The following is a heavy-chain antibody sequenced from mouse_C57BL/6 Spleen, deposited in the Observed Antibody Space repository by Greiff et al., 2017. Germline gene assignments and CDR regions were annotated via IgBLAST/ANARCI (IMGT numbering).Heavy chain of an antibody. V-gene: IGHV1-80*01. D-gene: IGHD4-1*01. J-gene: IGHJ4*01. CDR2: IYPGDGDT. CDR1: GYAFSSYW. Sequence: QVQLQQSGAELVKPGASVKISCKASGYAFSSYWMNWVKQRPGKGLEWIGQIYPGDGDTNYNGKFKGKATLTADKSSSTAYMQRSSLTSEDSAVYVGAMALTGSNYYAMDYWGQGTSVTVSS. CDR3: AMALTGSNYYAMDY.